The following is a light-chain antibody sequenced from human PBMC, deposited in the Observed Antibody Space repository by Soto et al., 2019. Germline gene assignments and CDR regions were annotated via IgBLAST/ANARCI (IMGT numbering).Light chain of an antibody. CDR1: NSNLGAGYG. CDR2: GNA. J-gene: IGLJ2*01. V-gene: IGLV1-40*01. CDR3: QSYDNSLGAVV. Sequence: QAVVTQPPSVSGAPGQRVTISCTGSNSNLGAGYGVHWYQHLPGTAPKLLIYGNANRPSGVPDRFSASKSGTSASLAITGLQAEDEADYYCQSYDNSLGAVVFGGGTKVTVL.